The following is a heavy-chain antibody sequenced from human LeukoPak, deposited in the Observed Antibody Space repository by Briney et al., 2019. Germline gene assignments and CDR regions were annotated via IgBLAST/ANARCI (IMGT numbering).Heavy chain of an antibody. Sequence: PGGSLRLSCAASGFTFSGSAMHWVRQASGKGLEWVGHIRSKANSYATAYAASVKGMFTISRDDSKNTAYLQMNSLKTEDTAVYYCTRHYDDYVWGSYRYGYDYWGQGTLVTVSS. D-gene: IGHD3-16*02. CDR1: GFTFSGSA. J-gene: IGHJ4*02. CDR3: TRHYDDYVWGSYRYGYDY. CDR2: IRSKANSYAT. V-gene: IGHV3-73*01.